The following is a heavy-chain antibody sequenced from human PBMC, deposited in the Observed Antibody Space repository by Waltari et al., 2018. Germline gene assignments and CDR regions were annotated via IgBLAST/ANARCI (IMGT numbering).Heavy chain of an antibody. CDR2: INPNSGAT. CDR3: ARGAGSLDP. Sequence: QVQLVQSGAEVKKPGASVKVSCKASGYTFTGYYMHWVRQAPGQGLEWMGRINPNSGATTYAQRFQGRVTMTRDKSISTAYMELGRLGPDDPAVYYCARGAGSLDPWGQGTLVTVSS. J-gene: IGHJ5*02. V-gene: IGHV1-2*06. CDR1: GYTFTGYY. D-gene: IGHD3-10*01.